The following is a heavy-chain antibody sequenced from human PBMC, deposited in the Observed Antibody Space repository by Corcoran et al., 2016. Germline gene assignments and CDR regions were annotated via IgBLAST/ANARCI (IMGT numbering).Heavy chain of an antibody. J-gene: IGHJ5*02. Sequence: QVQLVQSGAEVKKPGASVKVSCKASGYTFTSYGISWVRQAPGQGREWMGWISAYNGNTNYAQKLQGRVTMTTDTSTSTAYMELRSLRSDDTAVYYCARDGETRLPGGTTSNWFDPWGQGTLVTVSS. D-gene: IGHD1-1*01. CDR2: ISAYNGNT. CDR3: ARDGETRLPGGTTSNWFDP. CDR1: GYTFTSYG. V-gene: IGHV1-18*01.